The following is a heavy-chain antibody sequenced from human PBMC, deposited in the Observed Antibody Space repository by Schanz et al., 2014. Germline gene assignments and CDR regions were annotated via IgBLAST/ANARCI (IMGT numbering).Heavy chain of an antibody. CDR1: GFTFGTFW. J-gene: IGHJ4*02. CDR2: INQDGSDK. CDR3: ARDKGGYYPFDY. D-gene: IGHD3-22*01. V-gene: IGHV3-7*01. Sequence: EVQLVESGGGLLQPGGSLRLSCAASGFTFGTFWMSWVRQAPGKGLEWVANINQDGSDKSYVDSVKGRFTISRDNAKTSLYLQMNSLRAEDTAVYYCARDKGGYYPFDYWGQGSLVTVSS.